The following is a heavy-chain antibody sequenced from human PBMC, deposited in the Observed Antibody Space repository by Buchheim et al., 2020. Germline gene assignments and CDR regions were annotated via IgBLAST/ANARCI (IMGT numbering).Heavy chain of an antibody. V-gene: IGHV3-30*03. J-gene: IGHJ4*02. CDR2: ISYDGSNK. D-gene: IGHD3-10*01. CDR3: SGSGSYYYFDY. Sequence: QVQLVESGGGVVQPGRSLRLSCAASGFTFSSYGMHWVRQDPGKGLEWVAVISYDGSNKYYADSVKGRFTISRDNSKNTLYLQMNSLRAEDTAVYYCSGSGSYYYFDYWGQGTL. CDR1: GFTFSSYG.